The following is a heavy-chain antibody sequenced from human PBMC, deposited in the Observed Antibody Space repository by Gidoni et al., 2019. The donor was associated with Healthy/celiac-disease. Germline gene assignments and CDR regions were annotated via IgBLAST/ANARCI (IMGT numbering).Heavy chain of an antibody. CDR2: INPNSGGT. CDR3: ARGITIFGVVIRNYGMDV. D-gene: IGHD3-3*01. Sequence: QVQLVQSGAEVKQPGASVKVSCKASGYTFTGYYMHWVRQAPGQGLEWMGWINPNSGGTNYAQKFQGWVTMTRDTSISTAYMELSRLRSDDTAVYYCARGITIFGVVIRNYGMDVWGQGTTVTVSS. CDR1: GYTFTGYY. V-gene: IGHV1-2*04. J-gene: IGHJ6*02.